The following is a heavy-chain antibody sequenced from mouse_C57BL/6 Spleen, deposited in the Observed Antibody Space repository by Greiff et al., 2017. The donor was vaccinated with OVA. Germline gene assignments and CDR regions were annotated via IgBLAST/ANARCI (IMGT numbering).Heavy chain of an antibody. CDR2: IDPSDSST. V-gene: IGHV1-50*01. Sequence: QVQLQQPGAELVKPGASVKLSCKASGYTFTSYWMQWVKQRPGQGLEWIGEIDPSDSSTNYNQKFKGKATLTVDTSSSTAYLQLSSLTSEDSAVYYCARRGYDYDVTWCAYWGQGTLVTVSA. CDR1: GYTFTSYW. D-gene: IGHD2-4*01. J-gene: IGHJ3*01. CDR3: ARRGYDYDVTWCAY.